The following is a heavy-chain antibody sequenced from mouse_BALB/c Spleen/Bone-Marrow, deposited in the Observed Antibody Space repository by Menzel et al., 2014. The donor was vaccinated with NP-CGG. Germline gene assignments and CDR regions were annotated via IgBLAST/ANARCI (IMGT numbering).Heavy chain of an antibody. CDR1: GFNIKDTY. D-gene: IGHD2-2*01. CDR3: AGGWLPSYAMDY. Sequence: VQLQQSGAELVKPGASVKLSCTASGFNIKDTYMHWVKQRPEQGLEWIGRIDPANGNTKYDPKFQGKATITADTSSNTAYLQLSSLTSGDTAVDYCAGGWLPSYAMDYWGQGTSVTVSS. CDR2: IDPANGNT. V-gene: IGHV14-3*02. J-gene: IGHJ4*01.